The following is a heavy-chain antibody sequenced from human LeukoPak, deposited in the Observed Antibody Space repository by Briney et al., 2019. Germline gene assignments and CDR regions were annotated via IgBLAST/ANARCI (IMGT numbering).Heavy chain of an antibody. CDR1: GFTFSDYY. V-gene: IGHV3-11*01. CDR3: ARQPIVGAHFDY. D-gene: IGHD1-26*01. CDR2: ISSSGSTI. Sequence: PGGSLRLSCAASGFTFSDYYMSWIRQAPGKGLEWVSYISSSGSTIYYADSVKGRFTISRDNAKNSLYLQTNSLRAEDTAVYYCARQPIVGAHFDYWGQGTLVTVSS. J-gene: IGHJ4*02.